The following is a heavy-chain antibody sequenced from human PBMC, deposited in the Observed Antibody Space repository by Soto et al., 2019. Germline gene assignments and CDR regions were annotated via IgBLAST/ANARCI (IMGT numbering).Heavy chain of an antibody. CDR2: ISGSGDTT. V-gene: IGHV3-23*01. CDR1: GLSFRSHA. Sequence: PGGSLRLSCAASGLSFRSHAMIWVRQPPGKGLEWVSAISGSGDTTYYADSVKGRFTISRDNSKNMVFLQMNSLRAEDTAVYYCVLWPPYYCDYWGQGTLVTVSS. J-gene: IGHJ4*02. D-gene: IGHD3-10*01. CDR3: VLWPPYYCDY.